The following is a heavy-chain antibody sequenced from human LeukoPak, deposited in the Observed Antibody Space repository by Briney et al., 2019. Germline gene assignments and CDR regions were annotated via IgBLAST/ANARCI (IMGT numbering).Heavy chain of an antibody. D-gene: IGHD4-17*01. CDR1: GFSLSTSGVG. CDR2: IYWAVYK. V-gene: IGHV2-5*02. J-gene: IGHJ4*02. CDR3: ELVRSTVNVN. Sequence: SGPTLWNPTQTLTLTSTFAGFSLSTSGVGGSCSRQPPGKTLEWVGIIYWAVYKRYSPSLKSRLTITKDTSNHQVVLTMTNMDPVYKSTYYCELVRSTVNVNWGQGTLVTVSS.